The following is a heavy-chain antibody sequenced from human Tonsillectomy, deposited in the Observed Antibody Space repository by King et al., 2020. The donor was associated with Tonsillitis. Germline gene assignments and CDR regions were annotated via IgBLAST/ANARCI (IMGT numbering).Heavy chain of an antibody. CDR2: INHSGST. J-gene: IGHJ6*03. Sequence: VQLQQWGAGLLKPSETLSLTCAVYGGSLSGYYWSWIRQPPGKGLEWIGEINHSGSTNYNPSLKSRVTISVDTSKNQFSLKLSSVTAADTAVYYCARGRQLWLGGYYYYYMDVWGKGTTVTVSS. CDR3: ARGRQLWLGGYYYYYMDV. D-gene: IGHD5-18*01. V-gene: IGHV4-34*01. CDR1: GGSLSGYY.